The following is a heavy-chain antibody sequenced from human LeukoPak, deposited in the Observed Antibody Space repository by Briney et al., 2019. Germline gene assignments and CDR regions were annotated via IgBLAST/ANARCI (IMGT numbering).Heavy chain of an antibody. Sequence: GEPLKISCKGSGYSFTSYWIGWVRQMPGKGLEWMGIIYPGDSDTRYSPSFQGQVTISADKSISTAYLQWSSLKASDTAMYYCARRPRRTYCSSTSCLPWFDPWGQGTLVTVSS. D-gene: IGHD2-2*01. CDR2: IYPGDSDT. CDR1: GYSFTSYW. J-gene: IGHJ5*02. V-gene: IGHV5-51*01. CDR3: ARRPRRTYCSSTSCLPWFDP.